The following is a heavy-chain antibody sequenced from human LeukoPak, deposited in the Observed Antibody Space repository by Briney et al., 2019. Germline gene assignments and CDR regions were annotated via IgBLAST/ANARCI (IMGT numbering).Heavy chain of an antibody. CDR1: GITFSGYW. Sequence: GESLKISCKGSGITFSGYWIGWVRQMPGKGLEWMGIIYPGDSDTRYSPSFQGQVTISADKSISTAYLQWSSLKASDTAMYYCARRAAAGTLDYWGQGTLVTVSS. V-gene: IGHV5-51*01. CDR3: ARRAAAGTLDY. J-gene: IGHJ4*02. CDR2: IYPGDSDT. D-gene: IGHD6-13*01.